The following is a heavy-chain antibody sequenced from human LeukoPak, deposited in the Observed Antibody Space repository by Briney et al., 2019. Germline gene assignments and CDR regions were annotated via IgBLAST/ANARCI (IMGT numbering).Heavy chain of an antibody. CDR2: INPNSGGT. CDR1: GYTFTSYY. CDR3: ARERNPYWGTSPFFDY. V-gene: IGHV1-2*02. J-gene: IGHJ4*02. D-gene: IGHD7-27*01. Sequence: GASVKVSCKASGYTFTSYYMHWVRQAPGQGLEWMGWINPNSGGTNYAQKFQGRVTMTRDTSISTAYMELSRLRSDDTAVYYCARERNPYWGTSPFFDYWGQGTLVTVSS.